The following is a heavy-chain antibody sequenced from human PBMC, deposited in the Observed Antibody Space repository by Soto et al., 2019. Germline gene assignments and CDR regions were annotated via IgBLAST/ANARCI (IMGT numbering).Heavy chain of an antibody. CDR2: IIPILETA. D-gene: IGHD3-10*01. Sequence: QVQLVQSGAEVKKPGSSVKVSCKTSGGTFSSYAVSWVRQAPGQGLEWMGGIIPILETANYAQKFQGKVTIPADEATSPAYLELSSPRSEDTAVYFWAVGGRRSWVYCHWGQGTLVTVSA. CDR1: GGTFSSYA. CDR3: AVGGRRSWVYCH. V-gene: IGHV1-69*01. J-gene: IGHJ4*02.